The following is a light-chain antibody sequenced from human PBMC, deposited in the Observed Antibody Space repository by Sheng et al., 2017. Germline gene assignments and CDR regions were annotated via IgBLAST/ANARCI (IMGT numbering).Light chain of an antibody. J-gene: IGLJ3*02. V-gene: IGLV8-61*01. CDR2: STK. CDR3: VLYMGSGIWV. CDR1: SGSVSTSYY. Sequence: QTVVTQESSFSVSPGGTVTLTCGLSSGSVSTSYYPSWYQQTPGQAPRTLIYSTKSRSSGVPDRFSGSIVGNKAALTITGAQADDEADYYCVLYMGSGIWVFGGGTKLTVL.